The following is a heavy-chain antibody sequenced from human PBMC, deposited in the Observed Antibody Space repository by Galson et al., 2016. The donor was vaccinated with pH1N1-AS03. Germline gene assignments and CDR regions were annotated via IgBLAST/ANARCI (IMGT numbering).Heavy chain of an antibody. D-gene: IGHD7-27*01. J-gene: IGHJ5*02. Sequence: ETLSLTCAVYGGSFSGYSCSWIRQPPGKGLEWIGEINHSGSTNYNPSLKSRVTMSVDMAKNLISLNMTSVTAADTAVYYCARRANWGFAGRQNWFDPWGQGILVTVSS. CDR1: GGSFSGYS. CDR3: ARRANWGFAGRQNWFDP. V-gene: IGHV4-34*01. CDR2: INHSGST.